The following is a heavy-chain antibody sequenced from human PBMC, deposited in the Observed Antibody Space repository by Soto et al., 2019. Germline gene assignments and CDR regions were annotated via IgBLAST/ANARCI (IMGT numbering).Heavy chain of an antibody. D-gene: IGHD4-17*01. V-gene: IGHV3-33*01. CDR1: GFSFSSYG. CDR3: ARKDDSGDYAPGGY. J-gene: IGHJ4*02. CDR2: IWYDGSKK. Sequence: QVQLVESGGGVVQPGRSLRLSCAASGFSFSSYGMHWVRQAPGKGLEWLAVIWYDGSKKYYADSVKGRFTVSRDNSENTLYLQMNSLTAEDTAVYYCARKDDSGDYAPGGYWGQGTLVIVSS.